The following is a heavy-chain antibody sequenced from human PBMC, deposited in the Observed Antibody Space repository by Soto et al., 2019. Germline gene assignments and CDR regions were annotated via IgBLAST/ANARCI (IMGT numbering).Heavy chain of an antibody. CDR1: GGSVSNKTYY. Sequence: SETLSLTCSVSGGSVSNKTYYWSWIRQPPGKRLEWIGYVYYSGTTNYNPSLKSRVTISVDLSKNQFSLRLSSVTTADTALYYCARTTAVPNTLRSRYFVDYWGQGTLVTVSS. D-gene: IGHD4-17*01. J-gene: IGHJ4*02. CDR3: ARTTAVPNTLRSRYFVDY. CDR2: VYYSGTT. V-gene: IGHV4-61*01.